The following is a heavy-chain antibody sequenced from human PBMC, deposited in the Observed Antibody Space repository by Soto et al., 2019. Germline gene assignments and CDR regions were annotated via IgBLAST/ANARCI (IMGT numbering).Heavy chain of an antibody. CDR1: GFTFFAYW. CDR2: INSDGSHT. V-gene: IGHV3-74*01. Sequence: EVQLVASGGGLVQPGGSLRLSCAASGFTFFAYWIHWVRQVPGKGLVWVSRINSDGSHTSYADSVRGRFTISRDNSKNTVYRQMDSRRAEDTAVYSCAKEGDYGDYAGENWFDSWGQGSLVTVSS. D-gene: IGHD4-17*01. J-gene: IGHJ5*01. CDR3: AKEGDYGDYAGENWFDS.